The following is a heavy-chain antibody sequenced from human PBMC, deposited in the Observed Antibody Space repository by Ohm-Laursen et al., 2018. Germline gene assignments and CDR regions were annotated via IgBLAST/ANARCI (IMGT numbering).Heavy chain of an antibody. Sequence: GTLSLTCTVSGGSISSYYWSWIRQPPGKGLEWIGYIYYSGSTNYNPSLKSRVTISVGTSKNQFSLKLSSVTAADTAVYYCARESGYSPGDAFDIWGQGTMVTVSS. CDR1: GGSISSYY. CDR2: IYYSGST. J-gene: IGHJ3*02. V-gene: IGHV4-59*01. CDR3: ARESGYSPGDAFDI. D-gene: IGHD6-13*01.